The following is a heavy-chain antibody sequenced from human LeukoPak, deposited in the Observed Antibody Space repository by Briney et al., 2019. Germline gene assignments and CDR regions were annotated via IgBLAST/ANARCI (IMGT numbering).Heavy chain of an antibody. D-gene: IGHD1-1*01. CDR3: AREKENDYYYYYYMDV. CDR1: GGSISSYY. Sequence: PSETLSLTCTVSGGSISSYYWSWIRQPPGKGLEWIGYIYYSGSTNYNPSLKSRVTISVDTSKNQFSLKLSSVTAADTAVYYCAREKENDYYYYYYMDVWGKGTTVTVSS. CDR2: IYYSGST. J-gene: IGHJ6*03. V-gene: IGHV4-59*01.